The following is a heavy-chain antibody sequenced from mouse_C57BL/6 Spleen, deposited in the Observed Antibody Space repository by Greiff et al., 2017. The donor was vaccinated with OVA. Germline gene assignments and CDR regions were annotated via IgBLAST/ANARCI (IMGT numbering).Heavy chain of an antibody. J-gene: IGHJ2*01. D-gene: IGHD1-2*01. CDR2: INPNNGGT. V-gene: IGHV1-22*01. CDR3: ARSLFHYYRFDY. CDR1: GYTFTDYN. Sequence: VQLQQSGPELVKPGASVKMSCKASGYTFTDYNMHWVKQSHGKSLEWIGYINPNNGGTSYNQKFKGKATLTVNNSSSTAYMELRSLTSEDSAVYYCARSLFHYYRFDYWGQGTTLTVSS.